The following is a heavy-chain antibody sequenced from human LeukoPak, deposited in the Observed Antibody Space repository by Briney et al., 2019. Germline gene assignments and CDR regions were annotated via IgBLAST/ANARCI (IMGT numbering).Heavy chain of an antibody. CDR1: GYSISSGYY. J-gene: IGHJ1*01. CDR2: IYHSGST. D-gene: IGHD2-2*01. V-gene: IGHV4-38-2*01. CDR3: ASPPPSDIVVVPAAIGEYFQH. Sequence: SETLSLTCAVSGYSISSGYYWGWIRQPPGKGLEWIGSIYHSGSTYYNPSLKSRVTISVDTSKNQFSLKLCSVTAADTAVYYCASPPPSDIVVVPAAIGEYFQHWGQGTLVTVSS.